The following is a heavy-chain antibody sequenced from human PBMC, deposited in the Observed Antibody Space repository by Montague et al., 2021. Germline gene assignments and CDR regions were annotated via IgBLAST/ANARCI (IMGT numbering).Heavy chain of an antibody. D-gene: IGHD2-15*01. CDR1: GFTFSSYW. CDR2: INGDGSST. V-gene: IGHV3-74*01. CDR3: ARDLGHCAGGSCGV. Sequence: SLSLSCAASGFTFSSYWMGWVRQAPGKGLVCVSRINGDGSSTNYADSVKGRFTISRDNAKNTLYLQMNNLRAEDTAVYYCARDLGHCAGGSCGVWGQGTTVTVSS. J-gene: IGHJ6*02.